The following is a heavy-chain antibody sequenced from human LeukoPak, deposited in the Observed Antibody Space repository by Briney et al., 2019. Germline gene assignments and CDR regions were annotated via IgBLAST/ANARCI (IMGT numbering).Heavy chain of an antibody. CDR2: IIPIFGTA. D-gene: IGHD6-19*01. CDR1: GGTFSSYA. Sequence: WASVKVSCKASGGTFSSYAISWVRQAPGQGLEWMGRIIPIFGTANYAQKFQGRVTITTDESTSTAYMELSSLRSEDTAVYYCALSSPYSSGWYPYFQHWGQGTLVTVSS. CDR3: ALSSPYSSGWYPYFQH. J-gene: IGHJ1*01. V-gene: IGHV1-69*05.